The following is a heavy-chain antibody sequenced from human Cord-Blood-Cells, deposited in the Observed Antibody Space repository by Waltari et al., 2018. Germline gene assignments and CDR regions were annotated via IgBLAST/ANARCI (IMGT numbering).Heavy chain of an antibody. CDR1: GGTFSSYA. D-gene: IGHD2-2*01. CDR2: IIPSFGTA. J-gene: IGHJ5*02. CDR3: ARGDCSSTSCLNNWFDP. V-gene: IGHV1-69*01. Sequence: QVQLVQSGDEVKKPGSSVKVSCKASGGTFSSYAISWVRQAPGPGLEWMGGIIPSFGTANYAQKCQGRGTITANESTSTAYMELSSLGSEDTAVYYCARGDCSSTSCLNNWFDPWGQGTLVTVSS.